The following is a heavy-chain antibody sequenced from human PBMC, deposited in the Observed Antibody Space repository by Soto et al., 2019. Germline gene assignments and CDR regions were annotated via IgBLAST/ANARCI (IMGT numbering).Heavy chain of an antibody. V-gene: IGHV3-33*01. Sequence: QVQLVESGGGVVQPGRSLRLSCAASGFTFSSYGMHWVRQAPGKGLEWVAVIWYDGSNKYYADSVKGRFTISRDNSKNTLYLQMNSLRAEDTAVYYCARDQGPFPPRPDAFDIWGQGTMVTVSS. CDR3: ARDQGPFPPRPDAFDI. J-gene: IGHJ3*02. D-gene: IGHD3-3*02. CDR1: GFTFSSYG. CDR2: IWYDGSNK.